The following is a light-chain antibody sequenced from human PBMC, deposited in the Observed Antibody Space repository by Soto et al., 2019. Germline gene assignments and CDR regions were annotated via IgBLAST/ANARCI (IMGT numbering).Light chain of an antibody. CDR2: EVS. CDR1: SSDVGGYNY. V-gene: IGLV2-14*01. Sequence: ALTQPASVSGSPGQSITISCTGTSSDVGGYNYVSWYQQHPGKAPKLIIYEVSNRPSGVSNRFSGSKSGNTASLTISGLQAEDEADYYCNSYTSKSTGVFGTGTKLTVL. CDR3: NSYTSKSTGV. J-gene: IGLJ1*01.